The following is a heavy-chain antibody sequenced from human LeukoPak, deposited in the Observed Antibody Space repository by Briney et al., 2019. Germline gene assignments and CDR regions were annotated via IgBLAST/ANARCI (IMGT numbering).Heavy chain of an antibody. CDR2: IYGGGTT. Sequence: PGGSLRLSCAASGFTVSSNYMSWVRQAPGKGLEWVSVIYGGGTTYYADSVKGRFTISRDNAKNTVYLEMNSLRSEDTAVYYCARAIGSSWGKVDYWGQGTLVTVSS. CDR1: GFTVSSNY. CDR3: ARAIGSSWGKVDY. J-gene: IGHJ4*02. D-gene: IGHD6-13*01. V-gene: IGHV3-53*01.